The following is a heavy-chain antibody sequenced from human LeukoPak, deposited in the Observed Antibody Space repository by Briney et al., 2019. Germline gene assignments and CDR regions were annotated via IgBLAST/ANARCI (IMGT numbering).Heavy chain of an antibody. J-gene: IGHJ4*02. Sequence: SETLSLTCAVSGASISSGGYSWSWIRQPPGKGLEWIGYIYHSGSTYYNPSVKSRVTISVDRSKNQFSLKLSSVTAADTAVYYCAGGVKDYGSPNFDYWGQGTLVTVSS. V-gene: IGHV4-30-2*01. D-gene: IGHD4/OR15-4a*01. CDR3: AGGVKDYGSPNFDY. CDR1: GASISSGGYS. CDR2: IYHSGST.